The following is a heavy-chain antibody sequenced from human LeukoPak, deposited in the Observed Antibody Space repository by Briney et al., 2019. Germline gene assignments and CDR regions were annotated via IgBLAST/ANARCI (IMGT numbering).Heavy chain of an antibody. D-gene: IGHD3-9*01. Sequence: SETLSLTCAVSGDSISRYYWSWIRQPPGKGLEYIGYIYSSGATNYSPSLASRVTISLDTSKNHFSLELSAVTAADTAVYYCARGRDDLLRYFYLDVWGKGTTVTVFS. J-gene: IGHJ6*03. V-gene: IGHV4-59*01. CDR1: GDSISRYY. CDR3: ARGRDDLLRYFYLDV. CDR2: IYSSGAT.